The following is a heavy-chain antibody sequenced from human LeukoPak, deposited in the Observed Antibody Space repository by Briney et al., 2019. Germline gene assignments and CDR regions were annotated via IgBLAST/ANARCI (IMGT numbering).Heavy chain of an antibody. CDR1: GFTFSGYS. CDR2: ISSSSSYI. J-gene: IGHJ4*02. V-gene: IGHV3-21*01. CDR3: ASMMIAAAGYDY. D-gene: IGHD6-13*01. Sequence: GGSLRLSCAASGFTFSGYSMNWVRQAPGKGLEWVSSISSSSSYIYYADSVKGRFTISRDNAKNSLYLQMNSLRAEDTAVYYCASMMIAAAGYDYWGQGTLVTVSS.